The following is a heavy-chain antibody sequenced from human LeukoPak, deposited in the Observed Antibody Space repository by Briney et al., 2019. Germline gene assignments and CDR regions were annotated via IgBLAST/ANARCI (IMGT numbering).Heavy chain of an antibody. D-gene: IGHD4-17*01. CDR1: GGSVSSYY. V-gene: IGHV4-59*08. CDR2: IYYSGST. Sequence: PSETLSLTCTVSGGSVSSYYWSWIRQPPGKGLEWIGYIYYSGSTNYNPSLKSRVTISVDTSKNQFSLKLSSVTAADTAVYYCASTITVTTDYWGQGTLVTVSS. J-gene: IGHJ4*02. CDR3: ASTITVTTDY.